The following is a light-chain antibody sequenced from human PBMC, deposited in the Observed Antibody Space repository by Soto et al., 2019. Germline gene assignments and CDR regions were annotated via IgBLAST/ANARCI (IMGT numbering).Light chain of an antibody. V-gene: IGKV3-15*01. Sequence: EIVMTQSPATLSVSPGERATLSCRASQSVSSNLAWYQQKPGQAPRLLIYGASTRATGIPARFSGSGSGTAFTLTVSSLQSEDFAVYDCQQYNNWPPARTFGQGTKVEI. CDR3: QQYNNWPPART. CDR1: QSVSSN. CDR2: GAS. J-gene: IGKJ1*01.